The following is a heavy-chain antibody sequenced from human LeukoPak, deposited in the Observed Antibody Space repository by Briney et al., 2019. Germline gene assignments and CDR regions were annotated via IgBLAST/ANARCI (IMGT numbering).Heavy chain of an antibody. V-gene: IGHV4-39*07. CDR3: ASGYCGGACQLGGVDM. D-gene: IGHD2-21*02. CDR1: GGSISSSSYY. J-gene: IGHJ3*02. CDR2: IYYSGST. Sequence: SETLSLTCTVSGGSISSSSYYWGWIRQPPGKGLEWIGSIYYSGSTYYNPSLKSRVTISLDTSGNQFSLKLSSVTAADTAVYYCASGYCGGACQLGGVDMWGQGTMVTVSS.